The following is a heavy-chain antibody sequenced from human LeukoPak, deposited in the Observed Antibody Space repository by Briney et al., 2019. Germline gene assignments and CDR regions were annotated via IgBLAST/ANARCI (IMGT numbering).Heavy chain of an antibody. Sequence: ASETLSLTCTVSGGSISSGGYYWSWIRQPPGKGLEWIGEINHSGSTNYNPSLKSRVTISVDTSKNQFSLKLSSVTAADTAVYYCARCRRWLQLLDYWGQGTLVTVSS. CDR1: GGSISSGGYY. D-gene: IGHD5-24*01. V-gene: IGHV4-39*07. CDR2: INHSGST. CDR3: ARCRRWLQLLDY. J-gene: IGHJ4*02.